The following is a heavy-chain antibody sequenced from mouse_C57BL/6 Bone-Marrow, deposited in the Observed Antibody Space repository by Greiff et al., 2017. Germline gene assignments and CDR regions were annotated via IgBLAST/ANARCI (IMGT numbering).Heavy chain of an antibody. V-gene: IGHV1-15*01. J-gene: IGHJ1*03. D-gene: IGHD1-1*01. CDR2: IDPVTGGT. CDR3: TRSAYYGSNYGYFDV. Sequence: QVQLKESGAELVRPGASVTLSCKASGYTFTDYEMHWVKQTPVHGLEWIGAIDPVTGGTASNQKFKGKAILTADKSSSTAYMKLRSLTSEDSTVYYCTRSAYYGSNYGYFDVWGTGTTVTVSS. CDR1: GYTFTDYE.